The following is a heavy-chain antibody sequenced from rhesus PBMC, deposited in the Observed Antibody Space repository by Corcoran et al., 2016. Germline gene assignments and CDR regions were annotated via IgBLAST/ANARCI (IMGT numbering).Heavy chain of an antibody. V-gene: IGHV4-76*01. J-gene: IGHJ3*01. Sequence: QVQLQESGPGLVKASETLSLTFTVSGGSITGANDWTWTRESPGKGLEWIGFIFANTGNTNYSPALRNRATVSTDTCRNQFSLKLSSVTAADTAVYYCARGWYSSWSGAFDFWGQGLRVTVSS. CDR3: ARGWYSSWSGAFDF. CDR2: IFANTGNT. CDR1: GGSITGAND. D-gene: IGHD6-13*01.